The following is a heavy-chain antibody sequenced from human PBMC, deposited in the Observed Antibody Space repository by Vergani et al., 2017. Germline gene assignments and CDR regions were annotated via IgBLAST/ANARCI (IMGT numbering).Heavy chain of an antibody. V-gene: IGHV4-59*01. CDR1: GGSISSYY. CDR3: ASEGAGRGAFDI. J-gene: IGHJ3*02. Sequence: QVQLQESGPGLVKPSETLSLTCTVSGGSISSYYWSWIRQPPGKGLEWIGYIYYSGSTNYKPSLKSRVTISVDTSKNQFSLKLSSVTAADTAVYYCASEGAGRGAFDIWGQGTMVTVSS. D-gene: IGHD1-26*01. CDR2: IYYSGST.